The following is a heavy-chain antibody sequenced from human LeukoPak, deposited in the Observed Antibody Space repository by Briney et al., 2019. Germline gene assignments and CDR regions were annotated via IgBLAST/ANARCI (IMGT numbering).Heavy chain of an antibody. CDR1: GASISNSDYY. J-gene: IGHJ4*02. Sequence: PSETLSLTCTVSGASISNSDYYWGWIRQHPGKGLEWIGYVYYSGSTYSNPSLKSRVIISVDTSKNQFFLMMTSMTAADTAVYYCARVGSCSGGGCSFRLFDCWGQGALVTVSS. D-gene: IGHD2-15*01. V-gene: IGHV4-31*03. CDR3: ARVGSCSGGGCSFRLFDC. CDR2: VYYSGST.